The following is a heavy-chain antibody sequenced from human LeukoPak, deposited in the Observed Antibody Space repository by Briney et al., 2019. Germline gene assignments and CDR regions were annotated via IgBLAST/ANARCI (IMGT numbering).Heavy chain of an antibody. Sequence: PGGSLRLSCAASGFTFDDYAMHWVRQAPGKGLEWVSLISWDGGSTYYADSVKGRFTISRDIAKNFLYLQMNSLRADDTAVYYCARDRRNADLDYWGQGTLVTVSS. CDR2: ISWDGGST. J-gene: IGHJ4*02. CDR3: ARDRRNADLDY. CDR1: GFTFDDYA. V-gene: IGHV3-43D*04.